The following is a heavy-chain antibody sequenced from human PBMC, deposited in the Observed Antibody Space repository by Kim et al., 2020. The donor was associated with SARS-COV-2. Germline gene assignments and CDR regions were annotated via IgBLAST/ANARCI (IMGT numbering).Heavy chain of an antibody. J-gene: IGHJ4*02. Sequence: YYADSVKGRFTISRDNSKNTLYLQMNSLRAEDTAVYYCAKGLSSSWIFDYWGQGTLVTVSS. D-gene: IGHD6-13*01. CDR3: AKGLSSSWIFDY. V-gene: IGHV3-23*01.